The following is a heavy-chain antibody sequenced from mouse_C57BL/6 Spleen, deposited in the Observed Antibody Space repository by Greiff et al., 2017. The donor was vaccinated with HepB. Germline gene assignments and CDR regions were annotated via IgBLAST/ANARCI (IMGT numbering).Heavy chain of an antibody. J-gene: IGHJ4*01. CDR2: ISSGGSYT. CDR3: ARLEVSAMDY. D-gene: IGHD2-13*01. V-gene: IGHV5-6*01. CDR1: GFTFSSYG. Sequence: EVQRVESGGDLVKPGGSLKLSCAASGFTFSSYGMSWVRQTPDKRLEWVATISSGGSYTYYPDSVKGRFTISRDNAKNTLYLQMSSLKSEDTAMYYCARLEVSAMDYWGQGTSVTVSS.